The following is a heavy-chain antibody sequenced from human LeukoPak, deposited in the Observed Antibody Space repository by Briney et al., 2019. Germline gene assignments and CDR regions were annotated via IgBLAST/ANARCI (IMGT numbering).Heavy chain of an antibody. Sequence: GRSLRLSCAASGFTFSTYFMHWVRQAPGKGLEWVADIASDGSHTFYVESVKGRSTISRDNSKNTLYLQMNSLRAEDTAVYFCARERQDTIIHSGAFDIWGQGTMVTVSS. V-gene: IGHV3-30-3*01. CDR3: ARERQDTIIHSGAFDI. J-gene: IGHJ3*02. CDR2: IASDGSHT. D-gene: IGHD3-10*01. CDR1: GFTFSTYF.